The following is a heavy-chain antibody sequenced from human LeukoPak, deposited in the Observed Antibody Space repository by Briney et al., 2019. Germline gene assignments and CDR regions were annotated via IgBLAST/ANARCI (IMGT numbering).Heavy chain of an antibody. V-gene: IGHV1-2*02. CDR3: ARVAYYDFWSGYFDY. J-gene: IGHJ4*02. D-gene: IGHD3-3*01. CDR2: INPKSGGT. Sequence: ASVKVSCKASGYIITGHYIHWVRQAPGQGLEWMGWINPKSGGTNPAQKFQGRVIMTSDTSISTTYMELNRLRSDDTAVYYCARVAYYDFWSGYFDYWGQGTLVTVSS. CDR1: GYIITGHY.